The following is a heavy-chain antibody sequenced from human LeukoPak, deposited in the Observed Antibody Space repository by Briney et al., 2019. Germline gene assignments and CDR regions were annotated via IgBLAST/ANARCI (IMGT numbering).Heavy chain of an antibody. Sequence: SETLSLTCTVSGGSMSPYHWGWIRQPPGKGLEWIGEINHSGSTNYNPSLKSRVTISVDTSKNQFSLKLSSVTAADTAVYYCARVELGYYYDSSGYHPGAFDIWGQGTMVTVSS. CDR3: ARVELGYYYDSSGYHPGAFDI. CDR1: GGSMSPYH. J-gene: IGHJ3*02. CDR2: INHSGST. D-gene: IGHD3-22*01. V-gene: IGHV4-34*01.